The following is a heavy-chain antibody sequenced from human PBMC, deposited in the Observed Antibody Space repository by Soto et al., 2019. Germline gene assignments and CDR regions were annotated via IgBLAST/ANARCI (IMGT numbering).Heavy chain of an antibody. CDR1: GFTFSSYA. J-gene: IGHJ5*02. Sequence: GGSLRLSCAASGFTFSSYAMSWVRQAPGKGLEWVSAISGSGGSTYYADSVKGRFTISRDNSKNTLYLQMNSLRAEDTAVYYWAKESFLEWLLDYNWFDPWGQGTLVTVSS. D-gene: IGHD3-3*01. CDR3: AKESFLEWLLDYNWFDP. CDR2: ISGSGGST. V-gene: IGHV3-23*01.